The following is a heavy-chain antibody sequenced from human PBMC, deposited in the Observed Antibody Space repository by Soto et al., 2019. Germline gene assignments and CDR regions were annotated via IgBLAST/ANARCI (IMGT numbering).Heavy chain of an antibody. V-gene: IGHV3-74*01. Sequence: GGSLRLSCAASGFTFSRYWMHWVRQAPGKGLVWVSRIDSYGSATSQVDSVEGRFTISIDNAKNTLYLQMNSLRAEDTAVYYCARGWVEGLSRQPPTDYWGQGTLVTVSS. D-gene: IGHD3-3*01. J-gene: IGHJ4*02. CDR1: GFTFSRYW. CDR3: ARGWVEGLSRQPPTDY. CDR2: IDSYGSAT.